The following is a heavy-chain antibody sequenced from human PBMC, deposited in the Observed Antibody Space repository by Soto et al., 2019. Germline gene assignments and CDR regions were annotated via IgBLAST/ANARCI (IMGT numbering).Heavy chain of an antibody. CDR2: ISSNGGST. D-gene: IGHD1-26*01. CDR1: GFTFSSYA. Sequence: PGGSLRLSCAASGFTFSSYAMHWVRQAPGRGLEYVSAISSNGGSTYYADSVKGRFTISRDYSKNTLYLQMGSLRADDMAVYYCSRGTFSIVGATDYWGQGTLVTVSS. CDR3: SRGTFSIVGATDY. J-gene: IGHJ4*02. V-gene: IGHV3-64*02.